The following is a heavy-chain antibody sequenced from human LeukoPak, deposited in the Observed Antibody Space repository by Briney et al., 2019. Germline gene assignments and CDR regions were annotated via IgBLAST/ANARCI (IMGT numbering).Heavy chain of an antibody. J-gene: IGHJ5*01. V-gene: IGHV6-1*01. CDR3: ASGSFFGS. Sequence: SQTLSLTCAIAGDSVSGNSAVSSWIRQSPSRGLEWLGRTYYRSKWYNDYAVSVKSRITINPDTSKNQFSLQLNSVTPEDTAVYYCASGSFFGSWGQGTLVIVSS. CDR1: GDSVSGNSAV. D-gene: IGHD3-10*01. CDR2: TYYRSKWYN.